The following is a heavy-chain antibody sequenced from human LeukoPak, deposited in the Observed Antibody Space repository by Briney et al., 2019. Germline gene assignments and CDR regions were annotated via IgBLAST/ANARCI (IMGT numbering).Heavy chain of an antibody. CDR1: GFTFSTYT. V-gene: IGHV3-21*06. Sequence: GGSLRLSCAASGFTFSTYTMNWVRQAPGKGLEWVSSITSSSSYIFYADSVKGRFTISRDNAKNSLHLQMNSLRAEDTAVYYCARDQAYYYYMDVWGKGTTVTVSS. J-gene: IGHJ6*03. CDR2: ITSSSSYI. CDR3: ARDQAYYYYMDV.